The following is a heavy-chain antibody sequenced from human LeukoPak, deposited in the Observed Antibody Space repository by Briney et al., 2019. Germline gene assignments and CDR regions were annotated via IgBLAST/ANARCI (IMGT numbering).Heavy chain of an antibody. J-gene: IGHJ4*02. D-gene: IGHD6-19*01. CDR3: ARVGSRSSGWYGGVWLY. CDR2: IYHSGST. Sequence: ASETLSLTCTVSGYSISSGYYWGWIRQPPGRGLEWTGSIYHSGSTYYNPSLKSRVTISVDTSKNQFSLKLSSVTAADTAEYYCARVGSRSSGWYGGVWLYWGQGTLVTVSS. V-gene: IGHV4-38-2*02. CDR1: GYSISSGYY.